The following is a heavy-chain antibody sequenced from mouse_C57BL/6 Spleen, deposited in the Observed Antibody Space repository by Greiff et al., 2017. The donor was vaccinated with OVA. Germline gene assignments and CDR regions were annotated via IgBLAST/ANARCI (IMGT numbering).Heavy chain of an antibody. J-gene: IGHJ3*01. CDR3: ARSNDYRFAY. Sequence: QVQLKQPGAELVKPGASVKLSCKASGYTFTSYWMHWVKQRPGQGLEWIGMIHPNSGSTNYNEKFKSKATLTVDKSSSTAYMQLSSLTSEDSAVYYCARSNDYRFAYWGQGTLVTVSA. V-gene: IGHV1-64*01. CDR1: GYTFTSYW. CDR2: IHPNSGST. D-gene: IGHD2-4*01.